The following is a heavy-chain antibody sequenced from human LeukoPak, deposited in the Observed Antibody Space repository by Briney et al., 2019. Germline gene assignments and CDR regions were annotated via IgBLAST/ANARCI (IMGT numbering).Heavy chain of an antibody. CDR2: IYSGGKT. V-gene: IGHV3-53*01. Sequence: GGSLRLSCAVPGFTVSDYYMSWVRQAPGKGLEWVSVIYSGGKTYYADSVKGRFTISRDNAKNSLYLQMNSLRAEDTAVYYCARDRTGSGWYKDYWGQGTLVTVSS. CDR3: ARDRTGSGWYKDY. J-gene: IGHJ4*02. CDR1: GFTVSDYY. D-gene: IGHD6-19*01.